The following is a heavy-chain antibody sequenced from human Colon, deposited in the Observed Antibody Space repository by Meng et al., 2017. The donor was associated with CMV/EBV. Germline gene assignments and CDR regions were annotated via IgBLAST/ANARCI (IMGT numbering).Heavy chain of an antibody. CDR1: GFPFSTYD. CDR3: TKGGWLVN. V-gene: IGHV3-23*01. Sequence: GESLKISCVVSGFPFSTYDMSWVRQGPGKGLDWVSVISGTDGTTNYADSVKGRFTISKDISRNTLYLQMNSLRVEDTAIYYCTKGGWLVNWGQGTLVTVSS. D-gene: IGHD5-12*01. J-gene: IGHJ4*02. CDR2: ISGTDGTT.